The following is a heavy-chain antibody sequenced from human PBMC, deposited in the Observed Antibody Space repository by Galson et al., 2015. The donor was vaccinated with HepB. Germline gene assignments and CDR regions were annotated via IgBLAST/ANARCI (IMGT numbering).Heavy chain of an antibody. J-gene: IGHJ4*02. CDR2: IYSDGSI. CDR3: ASGRGFWSGYSQDY. D-gene: IGHD3-3*01. V-gene: IGHV3-66*02. Sequence: PGMGLEWVSVIYSDGSIYYIDSVKGRFTISRDNSKNTLYLQMNSLRAEDTAVYYCASGRGFWSGYSQDYWGQGTLVTVSS.